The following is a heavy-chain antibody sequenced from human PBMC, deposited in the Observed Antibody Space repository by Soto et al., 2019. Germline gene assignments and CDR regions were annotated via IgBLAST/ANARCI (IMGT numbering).Heavy chain of an antibody. V-gene: IGHV3-33*01. CDR2: IWRDGSSK. CDR1: GFDFSSYG. D-gene: IGHD3-10*01. CDR3: AMMSPVP. J-gene: IGHJ3*01. Sequence: QAGASLRLSCEASGFDFSSYGMHWVRQAPGKGLEWVAVIWRDGSSKYYADSVKGRFTISRDNSKNTVYLQMNSLRFEDTAMYYCAMMSPVPWGQGTMVTVSS.